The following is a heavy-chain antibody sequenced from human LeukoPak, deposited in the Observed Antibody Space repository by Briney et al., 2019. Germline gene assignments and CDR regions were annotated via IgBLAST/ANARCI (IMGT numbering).Heavy chain of an antibody. V-gene: IGHV1-24*01. J-gene: IGHJ4*02. Sequence: GASVKVSCKVSGYTLTELSMHWVRQAPGKGLEWMGGFDPEDGETIYAQKFQGRVTMTEDTSTDTAYMELSSLRSEDTAVYYCATAAHGGYDPNLYYFDYWGQGTLVTVSS. D-gene: IGHD5-12*01. CDR3: ATAAHGGYDPNLYYFDY. CDR2: FDPEDGET. CDR1: GYTLTELS.